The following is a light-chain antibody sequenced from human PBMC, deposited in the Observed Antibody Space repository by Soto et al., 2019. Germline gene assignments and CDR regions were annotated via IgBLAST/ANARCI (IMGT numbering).Light chain of an antibody. CDR3: HQYNRFPRT. J-gene: IGKJ1*01. CDR1: QSLSTW. V-gene: IGKV1-5*03. Sequence: DIQMTQAPSTLSASVVYRVTITCLASQSLSTWLAWYQQKPGKAPKLLIYEASSLQSGVPSRFSGSGSGTEFTLTITSLQPDDFATYYCHQYNRFPRTFGQGTKVDIK. CDR2: EAS.